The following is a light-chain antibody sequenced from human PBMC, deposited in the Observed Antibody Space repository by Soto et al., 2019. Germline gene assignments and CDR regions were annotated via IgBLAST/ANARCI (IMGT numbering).Light chain of an antibody. CDR2: AAS. CDR1: QGISIY. Sequence: DIQMTQSPSSLSASVGDRVSITCRASQGISIYLAWYQQKPGKVPKLLIYAASTLQSGVPSRFSGSGSGTDFTLTISSLQPEDVATYYCQKYNSAPWTFGQGTKVEIK. V-gene: IGKV1-27*01. J-gene: IGKJ1*01. CDR3: QKYNSAPWT.